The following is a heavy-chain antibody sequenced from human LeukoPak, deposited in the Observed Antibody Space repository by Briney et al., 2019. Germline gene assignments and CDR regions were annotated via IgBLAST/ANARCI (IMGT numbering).Heavy chain of an antibody. CDR3: VRDQGS. CDR1: RFAFSDFD. J-gene: IGHJ5*02. V-gene: IGHV3-30-3*01. CDR2: ISHDGTGK. Sequence: GGSLRLSCAASRFAFSDFDKIWVRQAPGKGLEWVAIISHDGTGKYYAGSVKGRFTISRDNSKSTLYLQMNSLRIEDTAMYYCVRDQGSWGQGTLVTVSS.